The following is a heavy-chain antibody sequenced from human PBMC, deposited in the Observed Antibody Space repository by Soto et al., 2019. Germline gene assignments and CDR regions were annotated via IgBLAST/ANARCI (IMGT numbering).Heavy chain of an antibody. J-gene: IGHJ6*03. CDR2: MNPNSGNT. Sequence: ASVKVSCKASGYTFTSYDINWVRQATGQGLEWMGWMNPNSGNTGYAQKFQGRVTMTRKTSISTAYMELSSLRSEDTAVYYCARFPGYYYYYYMDVWGKGTTVTVSS. V-gene: IGHV1-8*01. CDR3: ARFPGYYYYYYMDV. CDR1: GYTFTSYD.